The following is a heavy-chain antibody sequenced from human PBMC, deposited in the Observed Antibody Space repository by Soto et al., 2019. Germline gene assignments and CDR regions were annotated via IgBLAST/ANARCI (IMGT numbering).Heavy chain of an antibody. V-gene: IGHV3-7*03. CDR2: KKQDGSEK. Sequence: GSLTLSCAASGFTFSIYWMSWARQPPGEWLEGVANKKQDGSEKYYVDPMKGRFTISRDNTKNSLYLQMNNLRAKDTAVYYCARDRRSSWYVDNYYYGMDVWGQGTTVTVSS. CDR1: GFTFSIYW. J-gene: IGHJ6*02. D-gene: IGHD6-13*01. CDR3: ARDRRSSWYVDNYYYGMDV.